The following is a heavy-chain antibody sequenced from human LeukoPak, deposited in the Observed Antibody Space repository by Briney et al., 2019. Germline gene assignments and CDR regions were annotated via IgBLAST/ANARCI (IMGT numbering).Heavy chain of an antibody. CDR2: INPSGGST. D-gene: IGHD5/OR15-5a*01. CDR1: GGTFSTYD. CDR3: ARATLYDYYFDY. Sequence: ASVKVSCKASGGTFSTYDISWVRQAPGQGLEWMGIINPSGGSTSYTQKFQGRVTMTRDTSANTVYMELSSLRSEDTAVYYCARATLYDYYFDYWGQGTLVTVSS. J-gene: IGHJ4*02. V-gene: IGHV1-46*01.